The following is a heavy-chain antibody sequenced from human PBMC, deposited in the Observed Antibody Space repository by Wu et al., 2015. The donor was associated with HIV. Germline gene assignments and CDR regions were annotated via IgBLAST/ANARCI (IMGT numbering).Heavy chain of an antibody. V-gene: IGHV1-8*01. D-gene: IGHD6-13*01. CDR3: LRGFGQQLGWFDP. CDR2: MNPDSGNK. J-gene: IGHJ5*02. CDR1: GYAFARYD. Sequence: QVQLVQSGTEVKKPGASVKVSCKASGYAFARYDINWVRQAPGQGLEWMGWMNPDSGNKGYEQKFQGRGTMTTDTSITTAYMELNSLRSEDTAVYYCLRGFGQQLGWFDPWGRGTLVTV.